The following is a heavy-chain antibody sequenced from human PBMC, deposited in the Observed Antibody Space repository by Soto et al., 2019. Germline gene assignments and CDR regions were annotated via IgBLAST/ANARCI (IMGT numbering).Heavy chain of an antibody. J-gene: IGHJ6*02. CDR2: IYPGDSDT. CDR3: ARRGSDIVVVPAAIYYYYGMDV. V-gene: IGHV5-51*01. CDR1: GYSFTSYW. Sequence: GESLKISCKGSGYSFTSYWIGWVRQMPGKGLEWMGIIYPGDSDTRYSPSFQGQVTTSADKSISTAYLQWSSLKASDTAMYYCARRGSDIVVVPAAIYYYYGMDVWGQGTTVTVSS. D-gene: IGHD2-2*01.